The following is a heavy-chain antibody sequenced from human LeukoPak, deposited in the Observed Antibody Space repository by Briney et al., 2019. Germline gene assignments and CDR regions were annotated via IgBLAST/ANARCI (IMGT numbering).Heavy chain of an antibody. CDR3: ARDRAYSGSYFFDY. J-gene: IGHJ4*02. Sequence: ASVRLSCKASGSTFTSYYIHWVRQAPGPGLGWMGIINPNVGSTSYAQRYQGRVAMTRDTSTSTAYMELSSLRSEDTALYYCARDRAYSGSYFFDYWGQGTLVTVSS. V-gene: IGHV1-46*01. CDR1: GSTFTSYY. D-gene: IGHD1-26*01. CDR2: INPNVGST.